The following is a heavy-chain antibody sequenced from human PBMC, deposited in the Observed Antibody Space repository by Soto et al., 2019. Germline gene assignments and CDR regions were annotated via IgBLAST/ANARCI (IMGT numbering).Heavy chain of an antibody. CDR1: GYRFTSYW. D-gene: IGHD3-10*02. CDR2: IYPGDFDT. V-gene: IGHV5-51*01. J-gene: IGHJ6*02. Sequence: GESLKISCKGSGYRFTSYWIAWVRQLPGKGLEFMGIIYPGDFDTRYNPSFQGQVTISVDNSISTAYLQWSSLKASDTAMYYCARLVRGRETDYGMDVWGQGTTVTVSS. CDR3: ARLVRGRETDYGMDV.